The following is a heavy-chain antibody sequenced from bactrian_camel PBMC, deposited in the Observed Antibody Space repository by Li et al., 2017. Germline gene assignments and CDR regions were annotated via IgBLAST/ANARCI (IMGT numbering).Heavy chain of an antibody. Sequence: QLVESGGGSVQPGGSLRLSCAASGFTFSTYWMHWVRQAPGKEFEWVSAIYGTSTYYTDSVQGRFTISRDDAKNTLYLQMNSLKTEDTAVYYCARGRTDSDFRGQGTQVT. V-gene: IGHV3S1*01. CDR3: ARGRTDSDF. J-gene: IGHJ4*01. CDR1: GFTFSTYW. CDR2: IYGTST. D-gene: IGHD7*01.